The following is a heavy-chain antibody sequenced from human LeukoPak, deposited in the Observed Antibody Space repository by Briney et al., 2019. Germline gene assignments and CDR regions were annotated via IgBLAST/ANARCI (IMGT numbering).Heavy chain of an antibody. CDR2: IYYSGST. J-gene: IGHJ4*02. CDR3: AKVRWFGEFTFDY. CDR1: GGSISTTNYY. D-gene: IGHD3-10*01. Sequence: KPSETLSLTCTVSGGSISTTNYYWGWIRQPPGKGLEWIGTIYYSGSTYYNPSLKSRVTMSVDTSMKQFSLKLTSVTAADTAVYYCAKVRWFGEFTFDYWGQGTLVTVSS. V-gene: IGHV4-39*07.